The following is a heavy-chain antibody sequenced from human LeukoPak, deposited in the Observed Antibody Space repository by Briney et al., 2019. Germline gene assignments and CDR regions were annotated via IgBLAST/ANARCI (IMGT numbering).Heavy chain of an antibody. CDR2: INPDGGNT. V-gene: IGHV3-64*01. Sequence: QPGGSLRLSCAASGFSFSRFSMHWVRQAPGKGPEYIASINPDGGNTDYANSVKGRFTISRDNSKNMLYLQMGSLRAEDMAVYYCARDSMTTVTTYTFGDYWGQGTLFTVSS. CDR3: ARDSMTTVTTYTFGDY. J-gene: IGHJ4*02. CDR1: GFSFSRFS. D-gene: IGHD4-17*01.